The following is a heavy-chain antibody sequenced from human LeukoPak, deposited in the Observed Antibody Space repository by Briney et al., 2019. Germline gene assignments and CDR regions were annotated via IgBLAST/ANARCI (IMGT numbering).Heavy chain of an antibody. V-gene: IGHV4-34*01. CDR2: INHSGST. CDR3: ARGPDYGPES. D-gene: IGHD3-10*01. Sequence: PSETLSLTCAVYGGSFSGYYWSWIRQPPGKGLEWIGEINHSGSTNYNPSLKSRVTISVDTSKNQFSLKLSSVTAADTAVYYCARGPDYGPESWGQGTLVTVSS. CDR1: GGSFSGYY. J-gene: IGHJ4*02.